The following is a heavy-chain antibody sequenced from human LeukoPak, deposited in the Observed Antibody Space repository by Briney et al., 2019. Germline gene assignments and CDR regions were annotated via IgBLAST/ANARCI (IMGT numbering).Heavy chain of an antibody. CDR3: ARHQYSGSYRNWFDP. CDR2: IYPGDSDT. V-gene: IGHV5-51*01. D-gene: IGHD1-26*01. Sequence: PGESLKISCKGSGYSFTSYWIGWVRQMPGKGLEWMGIIYPGDSDTRYSPSFQGQVTISADKSISTAYLQWSSLKASDTAMYYCARHQYSGSYRNWFDPWGQGTLVTVSS. J-gene: IGHJ5*02. CDR1: GYSFTSYW.